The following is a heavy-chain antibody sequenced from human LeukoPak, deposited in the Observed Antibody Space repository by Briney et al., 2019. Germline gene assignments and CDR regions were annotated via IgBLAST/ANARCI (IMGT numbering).Heavy chain of an antibody. J-gene: IGHJ4*02. CDR1: GFTFSNYD. D-gene: IGHD5-12*01. CDR3: AKAQTGVATNQDY. Sequence: PGGSLTLSCAASGFTFSNYDMSWIRQAPGKGLEWISGISGSGTSTFYADSVKGRFTVYRDNSKNTLSLQMNSLRAEDTAVYYCAKAQTGVATNQDYWGQGTLVTVSS. V-gene: IGHV3-23*01. CDR2: ISGSGTST.